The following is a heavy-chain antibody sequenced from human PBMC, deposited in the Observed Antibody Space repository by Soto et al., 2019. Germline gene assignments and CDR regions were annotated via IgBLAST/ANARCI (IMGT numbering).Heavy chain of an antibody. D-gene: IGHD6-19*01. V-gene: IGHV3-23*01. CDR3: AKGYSSGWYNWFDP. Sequence: GGSLALSFAASGFTFSSYAMSWVRQAPGKGLEWVSAISGSGGSTYYADSVKGRFTISRDNSKNTLYLQMNSLRAEDTAVYYCAKGYSSGWYNWFDPWGQGTLVTVSS. CDR2: ISGSGGST. J-gene: IGHJ5*02. CDR1: GFTFSSYA.